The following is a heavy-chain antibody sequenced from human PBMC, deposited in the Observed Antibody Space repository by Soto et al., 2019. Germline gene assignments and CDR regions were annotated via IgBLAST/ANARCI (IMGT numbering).Heavy chain of an antibody. V-gene: IGHV1-3*01. J-gene: IGHJ1*01. CDR2: INCDNGKR. CDR3: AREFLSLSNTWREYFQP. Sequence: ASVKVSCKASGYTFTSYVMHWVRQAPGQGLEWMGYINCDNGKRKCSQKFQDRVTITRDTSASTAYMELSSLRSEDTAVYYCAREFLSLSNTWREYFQPWGQGTLVTVSS. CDR1: GYTFTSYV. D-gene: IGHD2-2*02.